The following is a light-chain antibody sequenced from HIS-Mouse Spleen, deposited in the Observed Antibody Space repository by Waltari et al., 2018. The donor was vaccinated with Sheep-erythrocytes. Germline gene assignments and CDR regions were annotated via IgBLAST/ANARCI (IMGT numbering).Light chain of an antibody. J-gene: IGLJ3*02. CDR3: SSYTSSSTWV. V-gene: IGLV2-14*01. CDR1: SSDVGCYNY. CDR2: EVS. Sequence: QSALTQPASVSGSPGQSSTISCTGTSSDVGCYNYVSWYQQHPGKAPKLMIYEVSNRPSGVSNRFSGSKSGNTAPLTISGLQAEDEADYYCSSYTSSSTWVFGGGTKLTVL.